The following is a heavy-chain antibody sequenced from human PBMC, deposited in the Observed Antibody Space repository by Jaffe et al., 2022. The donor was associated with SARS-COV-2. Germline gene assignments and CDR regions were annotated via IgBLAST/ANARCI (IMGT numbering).Heavy chain of an antibody. CDR3: AKGRGGAAEFDY. Sequence: QVQLVESGGGVVQPGRSLRLSCVVSGFIFSNYGMNWVRQAPGKGLEWVAFISNDGSYKYYADSVKGRFTVSRDNSKNTLSLQMNSLRLDDAAVYFCAKGRGGAAEFDYWGRGALVTVSS. V-gene: IGHV3-30*18. CDR1: GFIFSNYG. CDR2: ISNDGSYK. D-gene: IGHD3-16*01. J-gene: IGHJ4*02.